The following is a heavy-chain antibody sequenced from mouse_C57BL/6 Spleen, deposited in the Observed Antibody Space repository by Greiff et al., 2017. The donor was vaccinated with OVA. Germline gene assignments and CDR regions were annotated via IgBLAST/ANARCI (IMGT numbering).Heavy chain of an antibody. J-gene: IGHJ2*01. CDR1: GFTFSDYG. V-gene: IGHV5-17*01. Sequence: EVKVVESGGGLVKPGGSLKLSCAASGFTFSDYGMHWVRQAPEKGLEWVAYISSGSSTIYYADTVKGRFTISRDNAKNTLFLQMTSLTSEYTAMYYCARAGIPFHYWGQGTTLTVSS. CDR2: ISSGSSTI. CDR3: ARAGIPFHY.